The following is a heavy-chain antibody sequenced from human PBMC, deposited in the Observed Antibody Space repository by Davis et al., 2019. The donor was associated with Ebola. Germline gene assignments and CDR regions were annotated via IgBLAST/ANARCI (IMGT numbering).Heavy chain of an antibody. D-gene: IGHD7-27*01. V-gene: IGHV3-23*01. Sequence: GESLKISCAASGFTFTNYAMSWVSQAPGKGLEWVSVITGGGGTTYYADSVKGRFTISRDNSKNMLYLQMNNLRAEDTAVYFCVGTTTSLPAYWGQGTLVTVSS. J-gene: IGHJ4*02. CDR3: VGTTTSLPAY. CDR2: ITGGGGTT. CDR1: GFTFTNYA.